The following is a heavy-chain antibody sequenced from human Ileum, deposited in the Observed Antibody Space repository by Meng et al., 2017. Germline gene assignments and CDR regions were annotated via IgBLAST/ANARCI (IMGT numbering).Heavy chain of an antibody. J-gene: IGHJ1*01. V-gene: IGHV1-3*01. CDR2: INGGTGNT. CDR3: ARVAVTGIGYFQY. D-gene: IGHD6-19*01. CDR1: GYTFTSHY. Sequence: QVRFVQAGAEVKKPGASVKVSCKASGYTFTSHYIHWWHQAPGQGLEWMGWINGGTGNTEYSQNFQGRITFTRDTAASTVYMELSSLRSEDTAVFYCARVAVTGIGYFQYWGQGTLVTVSS.